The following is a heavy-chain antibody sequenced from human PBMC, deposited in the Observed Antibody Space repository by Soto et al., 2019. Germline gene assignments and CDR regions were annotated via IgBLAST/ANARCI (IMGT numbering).Heavy chain of an antibody. CDR1: GGSISSYY. CDR2: IYYSGST. V-gene: IGHV4-59*01. Sequence: SETLSLTCTVSGGSISSYYWSWIRQPPGKGLEWIGYIYYSGSTNYNPSLKSRVTISVDTSKSQFSLKLSSVTAADTAVYYCARYLGSGIAPISYGMDVWRQATTVTVS. J-gene: IGHJ6*02. D-gene: IGHD6-13*01. CDR3: ARYLGSGIAPISYGMDV.